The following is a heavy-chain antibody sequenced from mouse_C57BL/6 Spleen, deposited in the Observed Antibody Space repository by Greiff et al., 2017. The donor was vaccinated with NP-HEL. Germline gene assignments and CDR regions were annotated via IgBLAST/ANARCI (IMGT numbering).Heavy chain of an antibody. J-gene: IGHJ2*01. CDR2: IYPGDGDT. CDR1: GYAFSSYW. D-gene: IGHD4-1*01. Sequence: VQLQESGAELVKPGASVKISCKASGYAFSSYWMNWVKQRPGKGLEWIGQIYPGDGDTNYNGKFKGKATLTADKSSSTAYMQLSSLTSEDSAVYFCARGTGTGYFDYWGQGTTLTVSS. V-gene: IGHV1-80*01. CDR3: ARGTGTGYFDY.